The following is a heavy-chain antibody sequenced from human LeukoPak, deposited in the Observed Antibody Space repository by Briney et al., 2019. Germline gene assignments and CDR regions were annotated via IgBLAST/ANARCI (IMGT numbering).Heavy chain of an antibody. CDR3: AKCKGYYYGSGLPIDY. CDR1: GFTVSSNY. V-gene: IGHV3-23*01. D-gene: IGHD3-10*01. CDR2: ISGSGGST. Sequence: GGSLRLSCAASGFTVSSNYMNWVRQAPGKGLEWVSAISGSGGSTYYADSVKGRFTISRDNSKNTLYLQMNSLRAGDTAVYYCAKCKGYYYGSGLPIDYWGQGTLVTVSS. J-gene: IGHJ4*02.